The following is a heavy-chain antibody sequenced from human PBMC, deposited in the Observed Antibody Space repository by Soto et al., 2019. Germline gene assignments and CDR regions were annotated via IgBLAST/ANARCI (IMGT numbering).Heavy chain of an antibody. CDR2: INPDGSIT. J-gene: IGHJ4*02. Sequence: PGGSLRLSCAASGFTFSNYWMSWVRQAPGKGLEWVANINPDGSITDYADSVKGRFTVSRDNPKNTLYLQMNSLRAEDTAVYYCARDTDGLHYWGQGTLVTVSS. CDR3: ARDTDGLHY. V-gene: IGHV3-7*01. CDR1: GFTFSNYW.